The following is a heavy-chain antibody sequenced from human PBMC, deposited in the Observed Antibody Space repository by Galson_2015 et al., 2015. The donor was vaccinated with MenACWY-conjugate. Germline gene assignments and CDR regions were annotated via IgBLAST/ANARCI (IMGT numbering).Heavy chain of an antibody. CDR2: ISAYNGVT. CDR3: ARWGPSSCLFEY. V-gene: IGHV1-18*01. J-gene: IGHJ4*02. D-gene: IGHD2-2*01. CDR1: GYTFTSYD. Sequence: SVKVSCKASGYTFTSYDVSWVRQAPGQGLEWMGWISAYNGVTNYAQKLQGRVSMTTDTSTTSAYVELRSLTSDDTAVYYCARWGPSSCLFEYWGQGTLVTVSS.